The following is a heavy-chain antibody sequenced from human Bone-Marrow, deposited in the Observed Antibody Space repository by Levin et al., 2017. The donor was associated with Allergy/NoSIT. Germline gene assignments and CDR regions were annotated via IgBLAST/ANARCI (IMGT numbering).Heavy chain of an antibody. Sequence: PSETLSLTCTVSGGSISSYYWSWIRQPPGKGLEWIGYIYYSGSTNYNPSLKSRVTISVDTSKNQFSLKLSSVTAADTAVYYCARSGRTVTTFDPWGQGTLVTVSS. J-gene: IGHJ5*02. CDR1: GGSISSYY. D-gene: IGHD4-17*01. V-gene: IGHV4-59*01. CDR2: IYYSGST. CDR3: ARSGRTVTTFDP.